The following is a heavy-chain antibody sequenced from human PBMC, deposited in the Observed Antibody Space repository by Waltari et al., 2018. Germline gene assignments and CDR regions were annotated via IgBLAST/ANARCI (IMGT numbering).Heavy chain of an antibody. J-gene: IGHJ3*02. Sequence: QVQLQQWGAGLLKPSETLSLTCAVYGWSFSGYSWSWIRQPPGKGLEWIGEINHSGSTNYNPSLKSRVTISVDTSKNQFSLKLSSVTAADTAVYYCARVVVPAAIGDAFDIWGQGTMVTVSS. V-gene: IGHV4-34*01. CDR3: ARVVVPAAIGDAFDI. CDR2: INHSGST. CDR1: GWSFSGYS. D-gene: IGHD2-2*01.